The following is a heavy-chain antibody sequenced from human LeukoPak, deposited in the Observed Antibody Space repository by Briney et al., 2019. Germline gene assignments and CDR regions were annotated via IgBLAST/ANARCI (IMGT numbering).Heavy chain of an antibody. D-gene: IGHD7-27*01. CDR1: GGSLSRYY. CDR2: VYSSVST. CDR3: ARGSYGDPIDN. V-gene: IGHV4-59*01. J-gene: IGHJ4*02. Sequence: SETLSLTCTVSGGSLSRYYWFWIRQSPGKGPEWIGYVYSSVSTNYNPSLKSRVTISIDTSENQFSLKLTSMTAAGTAVYYCARGSYGDPIDNWGQGILVTVSS.